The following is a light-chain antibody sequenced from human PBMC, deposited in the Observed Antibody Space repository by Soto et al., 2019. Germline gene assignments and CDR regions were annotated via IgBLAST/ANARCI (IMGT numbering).Light chain of an antibody. Sequence: QSVLTQSPSASASLGASVKLTCTLSSGHSNYAIAWHQQQPEKGPRYLMKVNSGGSHIKGDGIPDRFSGSGSGAERYLFISRRPSEDEADSSCQNWGTGSAIVVFGGGTPLTVL. CDR1: SGHSNYA. V-gene: IGLV4-69*01. J-gene: IGLJ7*01. CDR2: VNSGGSH. CDR3: QNWGTGSAIVV.